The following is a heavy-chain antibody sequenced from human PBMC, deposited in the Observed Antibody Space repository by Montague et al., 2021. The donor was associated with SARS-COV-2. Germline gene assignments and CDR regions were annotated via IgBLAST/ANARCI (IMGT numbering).Heavy chain of an antibody. Sequence: SLRLSCAASGFTFSSYRMNWVRQAPGKGLEWVSSISRSSYIYYADSVKGRFTISRDNAKNSLYLQMNSLRAEDTAVYYCARDFGYYYGSGSYPTFDYWGQGTLVTVSS. D-gene: IGHD3-10*01. CDR2: ISRSSYI. V-gene: IGHV3-21*01. J-gene: IGHJ4*02. CDR3: ARDFGYYYGSGSYPTFDY. CDR1: GFTFSSYR.